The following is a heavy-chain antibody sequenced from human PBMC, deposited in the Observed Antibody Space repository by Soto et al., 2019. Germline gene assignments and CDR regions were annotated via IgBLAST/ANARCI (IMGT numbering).Heavy chain of an antibody. V-gene: IGHV1-2*02. D-gene: IGHD3-16*02. J-gene: IGHJ4*02. Sequence: ASVKVSCKASGYTFTGYYMHWVRQAPGQGLEWMGWINPNSGGTNYAQKFQGRVTMTRDTSISTAYMELSRLRSDDTAVYYCARDSNGYVWGSYLGYYFDYWGQGTLVTVSS. CDR2: INPNSGGT. CDR3: ARDSNGYVWGSYLGYYFDY. CDR1: GYTFTGYY.